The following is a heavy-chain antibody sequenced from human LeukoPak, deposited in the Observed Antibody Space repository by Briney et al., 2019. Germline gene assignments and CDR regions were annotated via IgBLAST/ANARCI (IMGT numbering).Heavy chain of an antibody. V-gene: IGHV3-21*01. CDR2: ISSSSSYI. CDR3: ARGGSASGAPSSFDY. Sequence: GGSLRLSCAASGFTFSSYSMNWVRQAPAKGLECVSSISSSSSYIYYADSVKGRFTISRDNAKNSLYLQMHSLRDEDTAVYYCARGGSASGAPSSFDYWGQGTLVTVSS. J-gene: IGHJ4*02. D-gene: IGHD1-26*01. CDR1: GFTFSSYS.